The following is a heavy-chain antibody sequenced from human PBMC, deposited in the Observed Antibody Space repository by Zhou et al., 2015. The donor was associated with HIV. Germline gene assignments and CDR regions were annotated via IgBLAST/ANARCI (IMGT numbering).Heavy chain of an antibody. CDR2: NIPNFGVS. V-gene: IGHV1-69*09. D-gene: IGHD1-1*01. Sequence: QVQLVQSGAEVKNPGSSVKVSCKASGGTFSNYAISWVRQAPGHGLEWVGRNIPNFGVSNYAQKFQGRVTITADKSTGTAYMELSSLRSDDTAVYYCAGHFLSDTRIRSRPWTWAQGTLVTVSS. CDR1: GGTFSNYA. J-gene: IGHJ4*02. CDR3: AGHFLSDTRIRSRPWT.